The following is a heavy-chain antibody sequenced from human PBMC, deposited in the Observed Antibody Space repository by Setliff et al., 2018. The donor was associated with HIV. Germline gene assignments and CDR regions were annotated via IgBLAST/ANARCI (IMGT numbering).Heavy chain of an antibody. Sequence: SQTLSLTCAISGDSVSSKNATWNWIRQPPSRGLEWLGRTYYRSKWLDDYALSVKSRITVNPDTSKNQFSLQLNTVTPEDTAIYYCARGLIPFYFDYWGQGTRVTVPQ. CDR2: TYYRSKWLD. V-gene: IGHV6-1*01. J-gene: IGHJ4*02. CDR3: ARGLIPFYFDY. CDR1: GDSVSSKNAT.